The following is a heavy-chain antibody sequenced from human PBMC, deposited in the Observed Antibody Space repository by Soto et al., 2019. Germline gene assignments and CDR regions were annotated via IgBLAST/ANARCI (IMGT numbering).Heavy chain of an antibody. CDR1: GFTFSSYS. V-gene: IGHV3-21*01. Sequence: ESGGGLVKPGGSLRLSCAASGFTFSSYSMNWVRQAPGKGLEWVSSISSSSSYIYYADSVKGRFTISRDNAKNSLYLQMNSLRAEDTAVYYCARDRYCSGGSCYSPLYISHAGGYYGMDVWGQGATVTVSS. J-gene: IGHJ6*02. D-gene: IGHD2-15*01. CDR2: ISSSSSYI. CDR3: ARDRYCSGGSCYSPLYISHAGGYYGMDV.